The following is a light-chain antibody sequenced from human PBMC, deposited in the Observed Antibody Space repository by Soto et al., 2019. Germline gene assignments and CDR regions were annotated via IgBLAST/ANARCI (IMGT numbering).Light chain of an antibody. V-gene: IGKV1-9*01. CDR3: QQLNAYPYT. J-gene: IGKJ2*01. CDR2: AAS. Sequence: IELTQSPSSLSASVGDRVTITCRASQGISSYFAWYQQKPGKAPKVLIYAASTLQNGVPPRFSGSGSGTDFTLTISSLQPQDFATYYCQQLNAYPYTFGQGTQLEIK. CDR1: QGISSY.